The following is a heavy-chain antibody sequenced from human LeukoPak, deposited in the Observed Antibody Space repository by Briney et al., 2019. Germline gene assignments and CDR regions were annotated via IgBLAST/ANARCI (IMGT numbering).Heavy chain of an antibody. Sequence: SETLSLTCTVSGGSVSSSIYYWTWIRQPPAKGLEWTGYISYSGSTSYSPSLKSRVTISVDTSTKQFSLNLSSVTAADTAVYYCAREGYTSGSDAFDIWGQGTMVTVSS. CDR3: AREGYTSGSDAFDI. CDR2: ISYSGST. D-gene: IGHD6-19*01. J-gene: IGHJ3*02. CDR1: GGSVSSSIYY. V-gene: IGHV4-61*01.